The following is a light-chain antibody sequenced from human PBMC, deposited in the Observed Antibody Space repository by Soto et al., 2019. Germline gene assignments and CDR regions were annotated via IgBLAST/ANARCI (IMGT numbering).Light chain of an antibody. CDR3: CSYAGSDVV. CDR1: SSDVGSYNL. J-gene: IGLJ2*01. Sequence: QSALTQPASVSGSPGQSITISCTGTSSDVGSYNLVSWYQQHPGKAPKLMSYEGSKRPSGVSNRFSGSKSGNTASLTISGLQAEDEADYYCCSYAGSDVVFGGGTKLTVL. CDR2: EGS. V-gene: IGLV2-23*01.